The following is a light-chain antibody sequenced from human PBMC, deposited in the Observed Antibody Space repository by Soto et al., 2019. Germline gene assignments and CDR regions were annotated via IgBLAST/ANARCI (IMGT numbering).Light chain of an antibody. V-gene: IGKV3-15*01. CDR3: QQRSNWPWT. J-gene: IGKJ1*01. CDR2: GAS. Sequence: EIVMTQSPATLSVSPGERATVSCRASQTVSGNLAWYQQRPGQAPRLLMYGASTRATGIPARFSGSGSGTDFTLTISSLEPEDFAVYYCQQRSNWPWTFGQGTKVDIK. CDR1: QTVSGN.